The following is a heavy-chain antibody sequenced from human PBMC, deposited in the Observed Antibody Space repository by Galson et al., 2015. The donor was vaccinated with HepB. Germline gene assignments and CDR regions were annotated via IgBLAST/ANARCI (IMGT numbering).Heavy chain of an antibody. V-gene: IGHV6-1*01. D-gene: IGHD2-15*01. CDR1: GDSVSSNSAA. CDR3: ARDRWPLDAFDI. CDR2: TYHRSKWYN. Sequence: CAISGDSVSSNSAAWNWIRQSSSRGLEWLGRTYHRSKWYNEYAVSVKSRISIDPDTSKNQFSLQLNSVTPEDTAVYHCARDRWPLDAFDIWGQGTVVTASS. J-gene: IGHJ3*02.